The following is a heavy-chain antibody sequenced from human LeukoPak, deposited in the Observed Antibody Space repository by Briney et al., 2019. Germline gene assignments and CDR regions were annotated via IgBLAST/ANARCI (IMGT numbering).Heavy chain of an antibody. V-gene: IGHV4-34*01. CDR3: ATRGD. CDR1: GDSITTFY. CDR2: INHSGST. Sequence: SETLSLTCTVSGDSITTFYWSWIRQPPGKGLEWIGEINHSGSTNYNPSLKSRVTISANTSKKQFSLKLTSVTAADTAVYYCATRGDWGQGTLVTVSS. J-gene: IGHJ4*02.